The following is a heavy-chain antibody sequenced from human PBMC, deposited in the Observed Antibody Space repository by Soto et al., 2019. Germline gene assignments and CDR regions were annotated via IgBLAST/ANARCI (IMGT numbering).Heavy chain of an antibody. D-gene: IGHD3-3*01. J-gene: IGHJ4*02. CDR1: GFTFDDYA. CDR3: AKDQTIFGVVNPD. Sequence: GGSLRLSCAASGFTFDDYAMHWVRQAPGKGLEWVSGISWNSGSIGYADSVKGRFTISRDNAKNSLYLQMNSLRAEDTALYYCAKDQTIFGVVNPDWGQGTLVTVSS. CDR2: ISWNSGSI. V-gene: IGHV3-9*01.